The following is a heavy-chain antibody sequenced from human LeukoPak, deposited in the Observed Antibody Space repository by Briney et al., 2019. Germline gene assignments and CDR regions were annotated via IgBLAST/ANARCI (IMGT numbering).Heavy chain of an antibody. Sequence: PSETLSLTCAVYGGSFSGYYWSWIRQPPGKGLEWIGEINHSGSTNYNPSLKSRDTISVDTSKNQFSLKLSSVTAADTAVYYCAIFGGYSYGSDYWGQGTLVTVSS. D-gene: IGHD5-18*01. CDR1: GGSFSGYY. V-gene: IGHV4-34*01. CDR3: AIFGGYSYGSDY. J-gene: IGHJ4*02. CDR2: INHSGST.